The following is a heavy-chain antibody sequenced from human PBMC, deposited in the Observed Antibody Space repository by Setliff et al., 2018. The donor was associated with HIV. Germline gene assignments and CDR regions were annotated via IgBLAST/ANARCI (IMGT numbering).Heavy chain of an antibody. CDR1: GGSFSGFY. V-gene: IGHV4-34*01. D-gene: IGHD3-3*01. Sequence: SETLSLTCAVYGGSFSGFYWSWIREPPGKGLEWIGEINHSGSTNYNPSLKSRVTISVDTSKNQFSLKLSSVTAADTAVYYCARTLLTHYNFWSGYYSYDAFDIWGQGTMVTVSS. CDR2: INHSGST. J-gene: IGHJ3*02. CDR3: ARTLLTHYNFWSGYYSYDAFDI.